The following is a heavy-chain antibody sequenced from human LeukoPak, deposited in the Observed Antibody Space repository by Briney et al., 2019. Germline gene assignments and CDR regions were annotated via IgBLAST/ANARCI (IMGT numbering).Heavy chain of an antibody. J-gene: IGHJ5*02. V-gene: IGHV3-15*01. CDR2: IRSVTDGGTT. CDR1: GLTLSNSW. Sequence: GGSLRLSCAASGLTLSNSWMSWVRQAPGKGLEKVGRIRSVTDGGTTDYVAPVKGRFTTSRDDSKNTLYLQMNSLKTEDTAVYYCTTDEWAWGQGTLVTVSS. D-gene: IGHD1-26*01. CDR3: TTDEWA.